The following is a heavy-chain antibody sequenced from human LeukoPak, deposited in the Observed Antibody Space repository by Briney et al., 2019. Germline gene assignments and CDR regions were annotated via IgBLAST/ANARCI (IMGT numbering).Heavy chain of an antibody. CDR1: GGSIISYY. D-gene: IGHD6-19*01. Sequence: SETLSLTCTVSGGSIISYYWSWIRQPAGKGLEWIGRIYSGGYTNYNPSLKSRVTMSVDTSKNHFSLKLSSVTAADTAVYYCAREEQWLVAFDYWGQGTLVTVSS. J-gene: IGHJ4*02. CDR2: IYSGGYT. CDR3: AREEQWLVAFDY. V-gene: IGHV4-4*07.